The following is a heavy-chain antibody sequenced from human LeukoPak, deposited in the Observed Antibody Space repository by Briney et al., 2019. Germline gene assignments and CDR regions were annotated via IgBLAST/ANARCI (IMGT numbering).Heavy chain of an antibody. CDR1: GFTFSSYG. CDR2: IWYDGSNK. CDR3: ARDSALMVRGVIANWFDP. J-gene: IGHJ5*02. D-gene: IGHD3-10*01. Sequence: GGSLRLSCAASGFTFSSYGMHWVRQAPGKGLEWVAVIWYDGSNKYYADSVKGRFTISRDNSKNTLYLQMNSLRAEDTAVYYCARDSALMVRGVIANWFDPWGQGTLVTVSS. V-gene: IGHV3-33*08.